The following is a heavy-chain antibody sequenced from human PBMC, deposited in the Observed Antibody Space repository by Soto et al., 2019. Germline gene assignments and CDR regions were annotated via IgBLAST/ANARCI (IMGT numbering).Heavy chain of an antibody. CDR3: ARNGEGVYSSHYYFDY. Sequence: SVKVSCKASGGTFSSYAISWVRQAPGQGLEWMGGIIPIFGTANYAQKFQGRVTITADESTSTAYMELSSLRSEDTAVYYCARNGEGVYSSHYYFDYWGQGTLVTVSS. J-gene: IGHJ4*02. D-gene: IGHD6-13*01. V-gene: IGHV1-69*13. CDR2: IIPIFGTA. CDR1: GGTFSSYA.